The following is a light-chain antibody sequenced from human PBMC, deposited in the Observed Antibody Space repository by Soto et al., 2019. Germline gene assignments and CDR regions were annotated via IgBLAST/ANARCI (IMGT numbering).Light chain of an antibody. Sequence: EIVMTQSPATLSVSPGERATFSCRASQSVSSNLAWYQRKPGQAPRLIIHGASSRATGVPDRITGSGSGTDFTLTISSLEPEDFAVYYCQQRSNWPPTWTFGQGTKV. J-gene: IGKJ1*01. CDR1: QSVSSN. CDR3: QQRSNWPPTWT. V-gene: IGKV3-11*01. CDR2: GAS.